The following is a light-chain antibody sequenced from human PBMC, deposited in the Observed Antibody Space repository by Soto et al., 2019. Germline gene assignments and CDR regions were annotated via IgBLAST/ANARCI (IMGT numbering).Light chain of an antibody. Sequence: QSVLTQPASVSGSPGQSITISCTGTSTDVGGYKYVSWYQQHPGTAPKLMIFEVNGRPSGVSDRFSGSKPGNTASLTISGLQPEAEADYYCSSFSSSSTPYVFGTGTKVTVL. CDR2: EVN. J-gene: IGLJ1*01. V-gene: IGLV2-14*01. CDR1: STDVGGYKY. CDR3: SSFSSSSTPYV.